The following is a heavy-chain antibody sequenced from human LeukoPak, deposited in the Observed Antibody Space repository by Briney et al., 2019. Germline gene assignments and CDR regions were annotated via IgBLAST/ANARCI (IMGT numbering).Heavy chain of an antibody. CDR1: GGSISSYH. CDR3: AREGPDYYDSSGFQH. CDR2: IYYSGST. J-gene: IGHJ1*01. D-gene: IGHD3-22*01. V-gene: IGHV4-59*01. Sequence: TSETLSLTCTVSGGSISSYHWSWIRQPPGKGLEWSGYIYYSGSTNYNPSLKSRVTISVDTSKNQFSLKLSSVTAADTAVYYCAREGPDYYDSSGFQHWGQGTLVTVSS.